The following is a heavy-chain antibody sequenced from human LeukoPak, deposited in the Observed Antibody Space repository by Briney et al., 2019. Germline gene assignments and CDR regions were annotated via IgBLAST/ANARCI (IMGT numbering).Heavy chain of an antibody. CDR3: ARDKGGRYDSRAHDAPFDY. Sequence: SVKVSCKASGGTFSSYAISWVRQAPGQGLEWMGRIIPIFGTANYAQKFQGRVTITTDESTSTAYMELSSLRSEDTAVYYCARDKGGRYDSRAHDAPFDYWGQGTLVTVSS. CDR2: IIPIFGTA. D-gene: IGHD3-22*01. V-gene: IGHV1-69*05. CDR1: GGTFSSYA. J-gene: IGHJ4*02.